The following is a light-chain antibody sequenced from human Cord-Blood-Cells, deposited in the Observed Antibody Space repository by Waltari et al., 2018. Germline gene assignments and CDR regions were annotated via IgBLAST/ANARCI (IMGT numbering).Light chain of an antibody. CDR3: QQYNNWPPRAYT. CDR1: QSVSRN. V-gene: IGKV3-15*01. Sequence: EIVMTQSPATLSVSPGERATLSCRASQSVSRNLAWYQQKPGQAPRLLIYGASTRATGIPARFSGSGSGTEFTLTISSLQSEDFAVYYCQQYNNWPPRAYTFGQGTKLEIK. J-gene: IGKJ2*01. CDR2: GAS.